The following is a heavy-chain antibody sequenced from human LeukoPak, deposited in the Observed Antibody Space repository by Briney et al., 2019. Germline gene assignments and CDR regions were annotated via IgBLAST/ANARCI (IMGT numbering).Heavy chain of an antibody. D-gene: IGHD4-17*01. V-gene: IGHV4-59*08. CDR2: IYYSGST. CDR3: ARGHGTTVTTFPFDY. Sequence: SETLSLTCTVSGGSISSYYWSWIRQPPGKGLEWIGYIYYSGSTNYNPSLKSRVTISVDTSKNQFSLKLSSVTAADTAVYYCARGHGTTVTTFPFDYWGQGTLVTVSS. J-gene: IGHJ4*02. CDR1: GGSISSYY.